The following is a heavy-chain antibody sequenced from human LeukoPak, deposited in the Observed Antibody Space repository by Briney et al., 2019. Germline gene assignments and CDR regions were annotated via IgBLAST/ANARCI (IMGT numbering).Heavy chain of an antibody. CDR3: AKDRDLYCGGDCYPEYFQH. Sequence: PPGGSLRLSCAASGFTFSSYAMSWVRQAPGKGLEWVSAISGSASSTYHADSVKGRFTISRDNSKNTLYLQMNSLRAEDTAVYYCAKDRDLYCGGDCYPEYFQHWGQGTLVTVSS. CDR1: GFTFSSYA. D-gene: IGHD2-21*02. V-gene: IGHV3-23*01. CDR2: ISGSASST. J-gene: IGHJ1*01.